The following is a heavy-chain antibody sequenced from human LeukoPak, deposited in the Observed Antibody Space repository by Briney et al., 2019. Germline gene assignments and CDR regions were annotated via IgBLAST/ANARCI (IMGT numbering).Heavy chain of an antibody. CDR2: IYVTGST. CDR3: ARHIGGGIEDMDV. Sequence: SETLSLTCTVSGGSIGTYFWSWIRQSPGKGLEWIGYIYVTGSTRYNPYLQSRVTISVDTSRNQFFLKMSSVTAADTAVYYCARHIGGGIEDMDVWGKGTKVTVSS. CDR1: GGSIGTYF. V-gene: IGHV4-59*08. D-gene: IGHD3-16*02. J-gene: IGHJ6*03.